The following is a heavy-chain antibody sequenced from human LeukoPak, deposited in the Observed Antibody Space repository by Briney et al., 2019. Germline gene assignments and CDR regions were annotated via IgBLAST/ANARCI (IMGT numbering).Heavy chain of an antibody. V-gene: IGHV1-2*02. Sequence: GASVKVSCKTSGYSFTGYYIHWVRQAPGQGLEWMGWINPNSGGANYAQNFQGRVTMTRDTSISTAYMELSRLRSDDAAVYFCARVVEPTLLLDYWGQGTLVTVSS. CDR3: ARVVEPTLLLDY. J-gene: IGHJ4*02. CDR1: GYSFTGYY. CDR2: INPNSGGA. D-gene: IGHD2/OR15-2a*01.